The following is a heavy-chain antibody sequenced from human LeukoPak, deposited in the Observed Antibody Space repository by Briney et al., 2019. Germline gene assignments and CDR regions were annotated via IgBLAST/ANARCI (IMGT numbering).Heavy chain of an antibody. Sequence: PETLSLTCAVSGYSISSGYYWGWIRQPPGKGLEWIGSIYHSGSTYYNPSLKSRVTISVDTSKNQFSLKLSSVTAADTAVYYCARERYHCSSTSCYYVADYWGQGTLVTVSS. V-gene: IGHV4-38-2*02. CDR2: IYHSGST. D-gene: IGHD2-2*01. J-gene: IGHJ4*02. CDR1: GYSISSGYY. CDR3: ARERYHCSSTSCYYVADY.